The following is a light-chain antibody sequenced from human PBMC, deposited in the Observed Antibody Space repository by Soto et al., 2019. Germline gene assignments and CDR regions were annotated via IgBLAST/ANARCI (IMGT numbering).Light chain of an antibody. Sequence: IRMTQSPSSFSASTGDRVTITCRASQGISSYLAWYQQKPGKAPKLLIYAASTLQSGVPSRFSGSGSGTDFTLTISCLQSEDFATYYCQQYYSYPQTFGQGTKLEIK. CDR1: QGISSY. CDR3: QQYYSYPQT. CDR2: AAS. J-gene: IGKJ2*01. V-gene: IGKV1-8*01.